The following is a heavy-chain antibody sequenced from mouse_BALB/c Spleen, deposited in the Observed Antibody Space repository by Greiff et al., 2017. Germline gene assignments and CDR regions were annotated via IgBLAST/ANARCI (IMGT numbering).Heavy chain of an antibody. CDR1: GFTFSSYT. CDR3: TRDGYDLYYFDY. D-gene: IGHD2-14*01. Sequence: EVMLVESGGGLVKPGGSLKLSCAASGFTFSSYTMSWVRQTPEKRLEWVATISSGGSYTYYPDSVKGRFTISRDNAKNTLYLQMSSLKSEDTAMYYCTRDGYDLYYFDYWGQGTTLTVSS. CDR2: ISSGGSYT. J-gene: IGHJ2*01. V-gene: IGHV5-6-4*01.